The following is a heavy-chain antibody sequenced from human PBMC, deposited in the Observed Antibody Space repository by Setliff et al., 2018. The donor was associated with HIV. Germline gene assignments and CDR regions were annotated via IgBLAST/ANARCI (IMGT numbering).Heavy chain of an antibody. CDR3: ARPSAGGGYNYWYFDL. J-gene: IGHJ2*01. V-gene: IGHV4-31*03. D-gene: IGHD5-12*01. CDR1: GVSVSSGGYY. Sequence: SEILSLTCTVSGVSVSSGGYYWSWIRQHPGKGLEWIGYVYHTATTYFNPSLKSRITISVDTSKNQFSLKLSSVTAADAAVYYCARPSAGGGYNYWYFDLWGRGTLVTAPQ. CDR2: VYHTATT.